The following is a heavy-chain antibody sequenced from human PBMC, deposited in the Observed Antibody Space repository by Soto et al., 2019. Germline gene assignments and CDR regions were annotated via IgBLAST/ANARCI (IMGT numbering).Heavy chain of an antibody. CDR2: IYHSGST. CDR1: GYSISSGYY. V-gene: IGHV4-38-2*01. CDR3: ARVVEPMPTVTTWFYYYYGMDV. J-gene: IGHJ6*02. Sequence: SETLSLTCAVSGYSISSGYYWGWIRQPPGKGLEWIGRIYHSGSTYYNPSLKSRVTISVETSKNQFSLKLSSVTAADTAVYYCARVVEPMPTVTTWFYYYYGMDVWGQGTTVTVSS. D-gene: IGHD4-4*01.